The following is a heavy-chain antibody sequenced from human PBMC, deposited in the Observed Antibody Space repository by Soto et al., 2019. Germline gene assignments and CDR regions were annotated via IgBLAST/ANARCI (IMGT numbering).Heavy chain of an antibody. CDR1: DGSFNSGAYY. CDR2: VSYSGNT. D-gene: IGHD6-19*01. CDR3: ARDLGSEQWFFDS. J-gene: IGHJ4*02. V-gene: IGHV4-31*03. Sequence: LSLTCTVSDGSFNSGAYYWSWIRQRPGKGLEWIGYVSYSGNTYYNPSLTSRLTFSVDTSKRQFSLKLRSVTVADTAVYYCARDLGSEQWFFDSWGQGTLVTVSS.